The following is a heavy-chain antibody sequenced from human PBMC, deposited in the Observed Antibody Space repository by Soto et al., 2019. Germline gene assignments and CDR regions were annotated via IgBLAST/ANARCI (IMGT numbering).Heavy chain of an antibody. CDR2: ISGSGGST. CDR1: GFTFSSYA. Sequence: EVQLLESGGGLVQPGGSLRLSCSASGFTFSSYAMSWVRQAPGKGLEWVSGISGSGGSTYYADSVKGRFTISRDNSKNTLYLQMNSVRAEDTAVYYCAKFVDAAMAYYYYMDVWGTGTTVTVSS. CDR3: AKFVDAAMAYYYYMDV. J-gene: IGHJ6*03. D-gene: IGHD2-2*01. V-gene: IGHV3-23*01.